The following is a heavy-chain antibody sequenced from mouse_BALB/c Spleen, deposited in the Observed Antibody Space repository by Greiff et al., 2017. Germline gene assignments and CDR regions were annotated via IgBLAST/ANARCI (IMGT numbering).Heavy chain of an antibody. J-gene: IGHJ3*01. CDR2: IWAGGST. CDR3: ARDRGVYYGSSTFAY. D-gene: IGHD1-1*01. CDR1: GFSLTSYG. Sequence: VQLQQSGPGLVAPSQSLSITCTVSGFSLTSYGVHWVRQPPGKGLEWLGVIWAGGSTNYNSALMSRLSISKDNSKSQVFLKMNSLQTDDTAMYYCARDRGVYYGSSTFAYWGQGTLVTVSA. V-gene: IGHV2-9*02.